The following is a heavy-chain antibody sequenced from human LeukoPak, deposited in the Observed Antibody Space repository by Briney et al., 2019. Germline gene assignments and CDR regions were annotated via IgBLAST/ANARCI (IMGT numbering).Heavy chain of an antibody. V-gene: IGHV1-69*13. CDR2: IIPIFGTA. J-gene: IGHJ6*03. CDR3: ARGRPKGYCSGGSCKPPYYYYYYYMDV. Sequence: GASVKVSCKASGGTFSSYAISWVRQAPGQGIEWMGGIIPIFGTANYAQKFQGRVTITADESTSTAYMELSSLRSEDTAVYYCARGRPKGYCSGGSCKPPYYYYYYYMDVWGKGTTVTVSS. CDR1: GGTFSSYA. D-gene: IGHD2-15*01.